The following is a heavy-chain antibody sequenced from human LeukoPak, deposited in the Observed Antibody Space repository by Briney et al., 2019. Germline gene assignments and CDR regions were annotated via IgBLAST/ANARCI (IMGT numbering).Heavy chain of an antibody. CDR1: GFTFSDYY. J-gene: IGHJ4*02. D-gene: IGHD3-3*02. Sequence: GGSLSLSFAASGFTFSDYYMSWIRQGPGQGLEWIANMSGRGIPIDYDDSVKGRFTISRDNAKNSMYLQIHNLRAEATAVYYCARVGIVLAGPFDDWGQGTLVTVSS. CDR2: MSGRGIPI. CDR3: ARVGIVLAGPFDD. V-gene: IGHV3-11*01.